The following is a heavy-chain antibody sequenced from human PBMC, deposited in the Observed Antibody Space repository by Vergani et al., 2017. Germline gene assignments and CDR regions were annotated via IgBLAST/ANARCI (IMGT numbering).Heavy chain of an antibody. V-gene: IGHV3-9*01. Sequence: EVQLVESGGGLIQPGRSLRLSCAASGFTFEDFAMHWVRQAPGKGLEWVSGISWNSDNIDYADSVKGRFTISRDNAKNSLYLQMNSLRPVDTALYHCAKAQXSILVVPAANAFNIWGPGTMVTGCS. D-gene: IGHD2-2*01. CDR3: AKAQXSILVVPAANAFNI. CDR1: GFTFEDFA. J-gene: IGHJ3*02. CDR2: ISWNSDNI.